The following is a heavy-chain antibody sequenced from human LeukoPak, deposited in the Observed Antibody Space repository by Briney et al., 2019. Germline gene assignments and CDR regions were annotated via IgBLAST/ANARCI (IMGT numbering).Heavy chain of an antibody. CDR2: ISAYNGNT. J-gene: IGHJ5*02. V-gene: IGHV1-18*04. CDR3: ARDSMVYAISVGGGWFDP. D-gene: IGHD2-8*01. CDR1: GYTFTGYY. Sequence: ASVKVSCKASGYTFTGYYMHWVRQAPGQGLEWMGWISAYNGNTNYAQKLQGRVTMTTDTSTSTAYMELRSLRSDDTAVYYCARDSMVYAISVGGGWFDPWGQGTLVTVSS.